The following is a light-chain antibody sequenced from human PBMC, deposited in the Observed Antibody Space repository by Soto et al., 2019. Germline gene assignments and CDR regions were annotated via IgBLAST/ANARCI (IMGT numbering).Light chain of an antibody. Sequence: DIQMTQSPSSVPASIGDRVTITCRARQDISSWLAWYQQKPGEAPKLLIYSASTLHSGVPSRFSGSGSGTDFTLTISSLQPEDCATYYWQQANSFPRTFGQGTKVDVK. J-gene: IGKJ1*01. CDR3: QQANSFPRT. V-gene: IGKV1-12*01. CDR2: SAS. CDR1: QDISSW.